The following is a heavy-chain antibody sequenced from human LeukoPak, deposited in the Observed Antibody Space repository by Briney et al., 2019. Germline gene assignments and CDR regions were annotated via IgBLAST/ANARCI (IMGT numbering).Heavy chain of an antibody. J-gene: IGHJ5*02. V-gene: IGHV1-69*06. D-gene: IGHD3-22*01. CDR3: ARDTRYDRRFDP. CDR2: IIPIFGTT. Sequence: SVKVSCKASGGTLNSYAISWVRQAPGQGLEWMGGIIPIFGTTNYARKFRGRVTLTADKSTRTAHMELSSLRSEDTAVYYCARDTRYDRRFDPWGQGTLVTVSS. CDR1: GGTLNSYA.